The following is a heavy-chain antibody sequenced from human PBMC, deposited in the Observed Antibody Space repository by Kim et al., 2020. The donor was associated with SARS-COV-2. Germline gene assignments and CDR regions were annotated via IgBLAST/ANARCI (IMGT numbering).Heavy chain of an antibody. D-gene: IGHD4-17*01. CDR2: ISGSGGST. Sequence: GGSLRLSCAASGFTFSSYAMSWVRQAPGKGLEWVSAISGSGGSTYYADSVKGRFTISRDNSKNTLYLQMNSLRAEDTAVYYCAKAYYGDSPMRYYYGMDVWGQGTTVTVSS. V-gene: IGHV3-23*01. CDR1: GFTFSSYA. J-gene: IGHJ6*01. CDR3: AKAYYGDSPMRYYYGMDV.